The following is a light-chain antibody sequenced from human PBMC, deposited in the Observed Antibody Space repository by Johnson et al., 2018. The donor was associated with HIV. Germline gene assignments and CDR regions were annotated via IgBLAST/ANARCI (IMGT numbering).Light chain of an antibody. CDR1: SSNIGRNY. Sequence: QSVLTQPPSVSAAPGQKVTISCSGSSSNIGRNYVSWYQQLPGTAPKLLIFDNNKRPSGIPDRFSASKSGTSATLGITGLQTGDEADYYCGPWDSSLSAYVFGTGTKVTVL. J-gene: IGLJ1*01. CDR3: GPWDSSLSAYV. CDR2: DNN. V-gene: IGLV1-51*01.